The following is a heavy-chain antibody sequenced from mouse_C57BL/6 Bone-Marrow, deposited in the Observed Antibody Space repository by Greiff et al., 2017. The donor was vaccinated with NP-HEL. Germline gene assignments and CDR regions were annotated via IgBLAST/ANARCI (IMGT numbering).Heavy chain of an antibody. J-gene: IGHJ4*01. V-gene: IGHV1-55*01. D-gene: IGHD2-2*01. CDR3: ARDYYGYDGYYAMDY. CDR1: GYTFTSYW. CDR2: IYPGSGST. Sequence: VQLVESGAELVKPGASVKMSCKASGYTFTSYWITWVKQRPGQGLEWIGDIYPGSGSTNYNEKFKSKATLTVDTSSSTAYMQLSSLTSEDSAVYYCARDYYGYDGYYAMDYWGQGTSVTVSS.